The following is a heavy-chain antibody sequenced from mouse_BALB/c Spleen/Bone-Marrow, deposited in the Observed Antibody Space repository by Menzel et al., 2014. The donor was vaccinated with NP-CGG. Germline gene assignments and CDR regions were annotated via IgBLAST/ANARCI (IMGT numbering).Heavy chain of an antibody. CDR3: ARGVVYYYAMDY. J-gene: IGHJ4*01. V-gene: IGHV1-69*02. CDR1: GYTFTNYW. CDR2: IDPSDNYS. Sequence: VQLQQSGAELVKPGASVKLSCKASGYTFTNYWVHWVKQRPGQGLEWIGEIDPSDNYSNYNQNFKGKATLTVDKSSSTAYMQLTSLTSEDSAVYYCARGVVYYYAMDYWGQGTSVTVSS.